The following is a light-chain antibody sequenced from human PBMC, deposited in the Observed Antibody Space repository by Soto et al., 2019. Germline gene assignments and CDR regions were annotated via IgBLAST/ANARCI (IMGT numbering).Light chain of an antibody. CDR3: QQYYSTPYT. Sequence: DIVMTQSPDSLAVSLGERATINCKSSQGVLYSSNNKNYLAWYQQKPGQPPKLLIYWASTRESGVPDRFSSSGSGTDFTLTISSLQAEDVAVYYCQQYYSTPYTFGQGTKLEIK. CDR1: QGVLYSSNNKNY. J-gene: IGKJ2*01. CDR2: WAS. V-gene: IGKV4-1*01.